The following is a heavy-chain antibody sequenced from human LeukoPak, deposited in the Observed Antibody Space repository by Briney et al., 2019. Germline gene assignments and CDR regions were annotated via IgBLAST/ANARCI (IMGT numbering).Heavy chain of an antibody. Sequence: GGSLSLSCAASGFTFSSYGMHWVRQAPGKGLEWVAVISYDGSDKYYADSVKGRFTISRDNSKNTLFLQMNSLRAEDTAVYYCGSGTYLYYFDHWGQGTLVTVSS. CDR2: ISYDGSDK. V-gene: IGHV3-30*03. CDR3: GSGTYLYYFDH. CDR1: GFTFSSYG. J-gene: IGHJ4*02. D-gene: IGHD1-26*01.